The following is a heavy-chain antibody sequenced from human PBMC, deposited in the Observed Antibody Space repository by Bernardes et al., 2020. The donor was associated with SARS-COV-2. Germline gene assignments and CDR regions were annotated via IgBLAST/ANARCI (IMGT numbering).Heavy chain of an antibody. J-gene: IGHJ3*02. CDR2: FYYTGIT. CDR3: ARGRQGAFDI. D-gene: IGHD6-6*01. Sequence: ETLSLTCTVSGDSISNYYWSWLRQPPGKGLQWIGFFYYTGITNYNPSLKSRVTISVDTSMNHFSLNLTSVTAADTAVYYCARGRQGAFDIWGQGTMVTVSS. V-gene: IGHV4-59*01. CDR1: GDSISNYY.